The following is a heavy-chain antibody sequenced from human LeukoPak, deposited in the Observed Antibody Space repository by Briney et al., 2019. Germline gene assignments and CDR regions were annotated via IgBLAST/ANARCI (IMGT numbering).Heavy chain of an antibody. CDR1: GGSINSHY. CDR3: ASSPFLTGYYY. CDR2: VFYPGST. J-gene: IGHJ4*02. V-gene: IGHV4-59*11. Sequence: PSETLSLTCTVSGGSINSHYWSWIRQPPGKGLEWIGYVFYPGSTNYNPSLKSRVTISVDTSKNQFSLKLSSVTAADTAVYYCASSPFLTGYYYWGQGTLVTVSS. D-gene: IGHD3-9*01.